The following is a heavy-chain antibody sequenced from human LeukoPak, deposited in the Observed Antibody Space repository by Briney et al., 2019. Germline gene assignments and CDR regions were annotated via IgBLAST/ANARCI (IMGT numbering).Heavy chain of an antibody. D-gene: IGHD3-10*01. CDR3: ARESITMVRGVILNWFDP. J-gene: IGHJ5*02. CDR1: GFTFSSYS. Sequence: GGSLRLSCAASGFTFSSYSMKWVRQAPGKGLEWVSSISSSSSYIYYADSVKGRFTISRDNAKNSLYLQMNSLRAEDTAVYYCARESITMVRGVILNWFDPWGQGTLVTVSS. CDR2: ISSSSSYI. V-gene: IGHV3-21*01.